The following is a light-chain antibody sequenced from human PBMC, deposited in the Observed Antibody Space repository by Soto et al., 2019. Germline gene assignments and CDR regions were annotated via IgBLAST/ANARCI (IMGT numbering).Light chain of an antibody. Sequence: EIVLTQSPGTLSVSPGERATLSCRASQSGFSTYLAWFQQKPGQAPRLLIFGASTRAAGVPDRFSGSGSATDFTLTISGLETDYCPVSYCHHYGNSPWTIGQGT. V-gene: IGKV3-20*01. J-gene: IGKJ1*01. CDR1: QSGFSTY. CDR2: GAS. CDR3: HHYGNSPWT.